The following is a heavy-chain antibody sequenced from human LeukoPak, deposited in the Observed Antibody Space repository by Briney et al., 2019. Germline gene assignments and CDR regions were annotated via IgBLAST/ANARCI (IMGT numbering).Heavy chain of an antibody. CDR3: ARALRGGDYSADY. D-gene: IGHD2-15*01. CDR1: GGTFSSYA. Sequence: SVKVSCKASGGTFSSYAISWVRQAPGQGLEWMGRIIPILGITNYAQKFQGRVTITADKSTSTTYMELISLRSEDTAVYYCARALRGGDYSADYWGQGTLVTVSS. V-gene: IGHV1-69*04. CDR2: IIPILGIT. J-gene: IGHJ4*02.